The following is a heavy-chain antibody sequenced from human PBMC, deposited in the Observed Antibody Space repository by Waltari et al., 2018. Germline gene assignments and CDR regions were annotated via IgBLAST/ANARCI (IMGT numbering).Heavy chain of an antibody. Sequence: QAQLQQWGAGLLKPSETLSLTCAVYGDSFSDYYWSWIRQFPGKGLEWVGEINQSETTNDSPSLESRVTISIDTSKNQFSLRLNSVTAADAAVYYCARGGGLYDYVWGRRRLYNWFDLWGQGTLVTVSS. J-gene: IGHJ5*02. CDR1: GDSFSDYY. CDR2: INQSETT. V-gene: IGHV4-34*01. D-gene: IGHD3-16*01. CDR3: ARGGGLYDYVWGRRRLYNWFDL.